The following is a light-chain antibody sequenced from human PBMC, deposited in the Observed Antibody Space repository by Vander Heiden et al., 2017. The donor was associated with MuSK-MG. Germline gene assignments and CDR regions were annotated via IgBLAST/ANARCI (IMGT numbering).Light chain of an antibody. V-gene: IGLV2-14*01. CDR2: EVT. CDR1: NNDVGAYDY. J-gene: IGLJ1*01. Sequence: QSALTQPAPVSGSPGQSITISCTGSNNDVGAYDYVSWYQQRPGKAPKLMIYEVTNRPSGISYRFSGSKSGNTASLTISYLQAADEGDYYCSSFTTIRTYVFGSGTKVIVL. CDR3: SSFTTIRTYV.